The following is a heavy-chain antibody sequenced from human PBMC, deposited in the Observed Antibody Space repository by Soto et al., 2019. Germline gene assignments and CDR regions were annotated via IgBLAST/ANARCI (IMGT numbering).Heavy chain of an antibody. CDR1: GFIFSNYW. V-gene: IGHV3-21*01. Sequence: GGSLRLSCAASGFIFSNYWMSWVRQAPGKGLEWVSSISGSSAYIYYADSVKGRFTISRDNAKNSLYLQMNSLRAEDTAVYYCARDGGYYFDYWGQGTLVTVSS. D-gene: IGHD3-3*01. CDR2: ISGSSAYI. J-gene: IGHJ4*02. CDR3: ARDGGYYFDY.